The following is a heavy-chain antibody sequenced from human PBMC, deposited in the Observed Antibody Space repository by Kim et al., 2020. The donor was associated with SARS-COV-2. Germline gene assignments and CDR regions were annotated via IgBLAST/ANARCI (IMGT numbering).Heavy chain of an antibody. Sequence: ASVKVSCKASGYTFSDYYMHWVRQVPGQGLEWMGRINPNSGGTNYAQKFQGRVTMTRDTSISTAYMDLGRLRSDDTAVYYCARDLSTGEGGFDYWGRGTLVTVSS. J-gene: IGHJ4*02. CDR1: GYTFSDYY. D-gene: IGHD7-27*01. V-gene: IGHV1-2*06. CDR2: INPNSGGT. CDR3: ARDLSTGEGGFDY.